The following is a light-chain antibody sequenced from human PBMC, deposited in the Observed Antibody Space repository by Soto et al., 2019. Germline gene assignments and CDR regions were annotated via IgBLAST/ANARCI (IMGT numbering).Light chain of an antibody. V-gene: IGKV3-11*01. Sequence: EIVLTQSPTTLSLSPGERATLSCRASQSVSSHLAWYQQRPGQPPRLLIYDASSRATGIPARFSGSGSGTDFILTISSLEPEDFAVYYCQQRSNWLTFGGGTKVEIK. CDR1: QSVSSH. CDR2: DAS. J-gene: IGKJ4*01. CDR3: QQRSNWLT.